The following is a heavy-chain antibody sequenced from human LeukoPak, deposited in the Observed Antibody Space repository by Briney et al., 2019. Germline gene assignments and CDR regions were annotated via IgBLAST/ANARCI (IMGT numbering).Heavy chain of an antibody. Sequence: ASVKVSCKASGYTFTSSGISWVRQAPGQGLEWMGWISAYNGNTKYAQKFQGRVTMTTDTSMSTAYMELRSLRSDDTAVYYCARTMVTTFSDAFDIWGQGTMVIVSS. D-gene: IGHD4-17*01. J-gene: IGHJ3*02. CDR3: ARTMVTTFSDAFDI. V-gene: IGHV1-18*01. CDR1: GYTFTSSG. CDR2: ISAYNGNT.